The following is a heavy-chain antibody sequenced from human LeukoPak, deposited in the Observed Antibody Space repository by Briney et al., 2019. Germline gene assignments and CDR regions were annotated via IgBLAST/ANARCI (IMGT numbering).Heavy chain of an antibody. CDR2: IYTSGST. J-gene: IGHJ6*02. CDR1: GGSISSYY. Sequence: PSETLSLTCTVSGGSISSYYWSWIRQPAGKGLEWIGRIYTSGSTNYNPSLKSRVTMSVDTFKNQFSLKLSSVTAADTAVYYCARDQADLYDFRSGYYENYYYYGMDVWGQGTTVTVSS. CDR3: ARDQADLYDFRSGYYENYYYYGMDV. D-gene: IGHD3-3*01. V-gene: IGHV4-4*07.